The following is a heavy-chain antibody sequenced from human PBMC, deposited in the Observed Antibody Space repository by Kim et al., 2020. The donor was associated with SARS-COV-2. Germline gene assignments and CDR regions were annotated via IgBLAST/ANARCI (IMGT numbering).Heavy chain of an antibody. CDR2: ISGSGAGI. Sequence: GGSLRLSCTASGLTFSRYTMNWVRQAPGKGLEWVSGISGSGAGIYYADSVQGRFTISRDNSKNTLYLQMNSLRAEDTAVYYCAKGEVVPGGWGFDMWGQG. J-gene: IGHJ3*02. D-gene: IGHD2-2*01. V-gene: IGHV3-23*01. CDR1: GLTFSRYT. CDR3: AKGEVVPGGWGFDM.